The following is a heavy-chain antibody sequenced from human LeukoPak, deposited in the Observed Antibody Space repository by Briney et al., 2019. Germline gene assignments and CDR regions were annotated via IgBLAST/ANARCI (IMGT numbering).Heavy chain of an antibody. CDR1: EFTFSSYG. J-gene: IGHJ3*02. V-gene: IGHV3-30*03. CDR2: ISYDGSNK. Sequence: GRSLRLSCAASEFTFSSYGMHWVRQAPGKGLEWVAVISYDGSNKYYADSVKGRFTISRDNSKNTLYLQMNSLRAEDTAVYYCARIRDGYNDAYDIWGQGTMVTVSS. D-gene: IGHD5-24*01. CDR3: ARIRDGYNDAYDI.